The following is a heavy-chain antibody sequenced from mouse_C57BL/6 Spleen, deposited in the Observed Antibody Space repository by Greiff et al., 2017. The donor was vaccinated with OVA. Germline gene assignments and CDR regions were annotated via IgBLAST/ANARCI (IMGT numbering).Heavy chain of an antibody. CDR3: ARERNDYDEGYYFDY. CDR2: IHPNSGST. V-gene: IGHV1-64*01. J-gene: IGHJ2*01. Sequence: QVQLQQPGAELVKPGASVKLSCKASGYTFTSYWMHWVKQRPGQGLEWIGMIHPNSGSTNYNEKFKSKATLTVDKSSSTAYMQLSSLTSEDSAVYYCARERNDYDEGYYFDYWGQGTTLTVSS. CDR1: GYTFTSYW. D-gene: IGHD2-4*01.